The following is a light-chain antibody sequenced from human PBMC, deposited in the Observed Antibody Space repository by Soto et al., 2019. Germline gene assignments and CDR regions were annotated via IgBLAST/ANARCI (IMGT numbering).Light chain of an antibody. CDR1: QSVDTF. Sequence: EIVMTQSPATLSLSPGERATLSCRASQSVDTFLAWYQQKPGQAPRLLIFGASTRATGIPARFSGGGSGTEFTLTISSLQSEDFAVYYCQQYSDWPPWTFGQGTKVDIK. CDR3: QQYSDWPPWT. J-gene: IGKJ1*01. CDR2: GAS. V-gene: IGKV3-15*01.